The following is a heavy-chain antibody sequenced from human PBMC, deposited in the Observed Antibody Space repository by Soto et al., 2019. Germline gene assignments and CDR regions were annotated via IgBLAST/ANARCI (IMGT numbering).Heavy chain of an antibody. CDR2: IIPMLGTT. J-gene: IGHJ6*02. CDR1: GGTFSDYG. V-gene: IGHV1-69*01. Sequence: QVQLVQSGAEVKKPGSSVKVSCKASGGTFSDYGISWVRQAPGQGPEWMGGIIPMLGTTNYAQKVQGRVSITADESTSTVFMELGSLRSEDTAVYYCARVGVLVSKYSYYYGMDVWGQGTTVTASS. CDR3: ARVGVLVSKYSYYYGMDV. D-gene: IGHD2-8*02.